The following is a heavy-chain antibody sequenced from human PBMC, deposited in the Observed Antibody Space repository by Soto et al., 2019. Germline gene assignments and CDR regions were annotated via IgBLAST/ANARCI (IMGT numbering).Heavy chain of an antibody. V-gene: IGHV1-18*04. Sequence: ASVKVSCKASGYTFTSYGISWVRQAPGQGLEWMGWISAYNGNTNYAQKLQGRVTMTTDTSTSTAYMELRSLRSDDTAVYYCARSITMVRGAPRIMDVWGQGTTVTVSS. CDR3: ARSITMVRGAPRIMDV. CDR2: ISAYNGNT. CDR1: GYTFTSYG. J-gene: IGHJ6*02. D-gene: IGHD3-10*01.